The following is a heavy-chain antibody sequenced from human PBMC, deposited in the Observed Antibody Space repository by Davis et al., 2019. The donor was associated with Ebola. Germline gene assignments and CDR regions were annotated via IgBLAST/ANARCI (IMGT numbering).Heavy chain of an antibody. V-gene: IGHV3-23*01. CDR2: TSSGGSTT. J-gene: IGHJ4*02. Sequence: GESLKISCAASGFIFNNYAMTWVRQAPGRGLEWVSTTSSGGSTTYYADSVKGRFTISRDNSKNTLYLQMNSLRAEDTAVYYCAREGGCSGGSCYYFDYWGQGPRSPSPQ. D-gene: IGHD2-15*01. CDR3: AREGGCSGGSCYYFDY. CDR1: GFIFNNYA.